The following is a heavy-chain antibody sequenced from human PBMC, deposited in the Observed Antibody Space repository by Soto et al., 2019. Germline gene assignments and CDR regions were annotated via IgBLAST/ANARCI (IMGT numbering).Heavy chain of an antibody. CDR3: ARTDTSLTDYYDSSGYGNFDY. J-gene: IGHJ4*02. CDR2: LWYDGIKK. Sequence: GGSLRLSCAATGFTLSNYGMHWVRQAPGRGLEWVAVLWYDGIKKYYADSVTGRFTISRDNSKNTLYLQMNSLRAEDTAVYYCARTDTSLTDYYDSSGYGNFDYSGQGTLVIVSS. V-gene: IGHV3-33*01. CDR1: GFTLSNYG. D-gene: IGHD3-22*01.